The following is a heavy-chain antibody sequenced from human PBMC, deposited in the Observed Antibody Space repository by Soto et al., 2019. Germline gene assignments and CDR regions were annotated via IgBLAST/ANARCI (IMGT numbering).Heavy chain of an antibody. CDR2: ISYDGSNK. V-gene: IGHV3-30-3*01. Sequence: QVQLVESGGGVVQPGRSLRLSCAASGFTFSSYAMHWVRQAPGKGLEWVAVISYDGSNKYYADSVKGRFTISRDNSKNTLYLQMNSLRAEDTAVYYCARDGVDIVATIQLDYWSQGTLVTVSS. CDR1: GFTFSSYA. CDR3: ARDGVDIVATIQLDY. D-gene: IGHD5-12*01. J-gene: IGHJ4*02.